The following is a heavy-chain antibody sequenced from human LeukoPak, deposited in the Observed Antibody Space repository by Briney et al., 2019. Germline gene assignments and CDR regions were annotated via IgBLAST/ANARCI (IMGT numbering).Heavy chain of an antibody. J-gene: IGHJ4*02. V-gene: IGHV3-21*01. CDR2: ISSSSSYI. CDR3: ARGPLITMVRGVTPTFDY. D-gene: IGHD3-10*01. Sequence: GGSLRLSCAASGFTFSSYSMNWVRQAPGKGLEWVSSISSSSSYIYYADSVKGRFTISRDNAKNSLYLQMNSLRAEDTAVYYCARGPLITMVRGVTPTFDYWGQGTLVTVSS. CDR1: GFTFSSYS.